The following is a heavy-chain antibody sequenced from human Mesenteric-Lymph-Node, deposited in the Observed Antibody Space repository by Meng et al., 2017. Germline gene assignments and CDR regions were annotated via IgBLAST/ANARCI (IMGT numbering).Heavy chain of an antibody. CDR1: GYTFTSYG. Sequence: QVQQVQSGAEVQKPGASVKVSCKATGYTFTSYGSSWVRQVPGQGLEWMGWISAYNGNKNYAQKLQGRVTMTTDTSTSTAYMELRSLRSDDTAVYYCASDSGYDFKVRWFDPWGQGTLVTVSS. D-gene: IGHD5-12*01. J-gene: IGHJ5*02. CDR3: ASDSGYDFKVRWFDP. V-gene: IGHV1-18*01. CDR2: ISAYNGNK.